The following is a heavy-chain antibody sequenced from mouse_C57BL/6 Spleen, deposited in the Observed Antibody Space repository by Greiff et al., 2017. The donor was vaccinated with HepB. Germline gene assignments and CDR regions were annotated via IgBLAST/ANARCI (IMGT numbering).Heavy chain of an antibody. Sequence: EVKLMESGGGLVKPGGSLKLSCAASGFTFSSYAMSWVRQTPEKRLEWVATISDGGSYTYYPDNVKGRFTISRDNAKNNLYLQMSHLKSEDTAMYYCARSDYYGSSNYYAMDYWGQGTSGTVSS. D-gene: IGHD1-1*01. CDR2: ISDGGSYT. CDR3: ARSDYYGSSNYYAMDY. CDR1: GFTFSSYA. V-gene: IGHV5-4*03. J-gene: IGHJ4*01.